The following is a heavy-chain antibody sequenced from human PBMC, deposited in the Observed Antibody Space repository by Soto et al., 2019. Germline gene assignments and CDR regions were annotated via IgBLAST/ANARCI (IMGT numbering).Heavy chain of an antibody. J-gene: IGHJ4*02. V-gene: IGHV3-74*01. CDR3: ARSFRGSYRIGYFDY. CDR1: GFTFSTYW. CDR2: VNSDGGGT. D-gene: IGHD1-26*01. Sequence: PGGSLRLSCAASGFTFSTYWMHWVRQAPGKGLMWVARVNSDGGGTNYADSVRGRFTISRDNSKNTLYLQMNSLRAEDTAVYYCARSFRGSYRIGYFDYWGQGTLVTVSS.